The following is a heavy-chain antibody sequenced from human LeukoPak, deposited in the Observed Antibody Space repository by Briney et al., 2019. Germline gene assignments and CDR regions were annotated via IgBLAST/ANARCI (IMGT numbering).Heavy chain of an antibody. J-gene: IGHJ6*03. Sequence: PSETLSLTCTVSGGSISSYYWSWIRQPAGKGLEWIGSIYYSGSTYYNPSLKSRVTISVDTSKNQFSLKLSSVTAADTAVYYCARGIAARTPLKYYYYYYYMDVWGKGTTVTVSS. D-gene: IGHD6-6*01. CDR1: GGSISSYY. CDR2: IYYSGST. V-gene: IGHV4-4*07. CDR3: ARGIAARTPLKYYYYYYYMDV.